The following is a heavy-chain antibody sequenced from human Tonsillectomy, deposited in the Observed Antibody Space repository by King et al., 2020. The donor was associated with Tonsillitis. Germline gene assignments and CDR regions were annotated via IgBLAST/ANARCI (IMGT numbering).Heavy chain of an antibody. J-gene: IGHJ4*02. Sequence: VQLVESGGGLVKPGGSLRLSCAASGFTFSSYSMNWVRQAPGKGLEWVSSISSSSSYIYYADSVKGRFTISRDNAKNSLYLQMNSLRAEDTAVYYCAGDLPSDDYVWGSYRGGGFDYWGQGTLVTVSS. V-gene: IGHV3-21*01. CDR2: ISSSSSYI. CDR1: GFTFSSYS. D-gene: IGHD3-16*02. CDR3: AGDLPSDDYVWGSYRGGGFDY.